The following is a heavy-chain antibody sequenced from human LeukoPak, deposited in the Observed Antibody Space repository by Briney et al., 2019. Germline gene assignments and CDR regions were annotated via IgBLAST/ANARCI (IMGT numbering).Heavy chain of an antibody. V-gene: IGHV4-59*01. D-gene: IGHD3-3*01. CDR1: GGSISSYY. Sequence: SETLSLTCTVSGGSISSYYWNWIRQSPGKGLAGMGYIYYSGSTNYNPSLKSRVTISVDTSKNQFSLKLTSVTAADTAVYYCAGSPRDYDFWSGLDYWGQGTLVTVSS. CDR3: AGSPRDYDFWSGLDY. CDR2: IYYSGST. J-gene: IGHJ4*02.